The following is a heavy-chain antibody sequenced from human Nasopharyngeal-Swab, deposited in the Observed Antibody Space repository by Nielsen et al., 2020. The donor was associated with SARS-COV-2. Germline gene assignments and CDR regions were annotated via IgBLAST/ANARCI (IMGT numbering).Heavy chain of an antibody. D-gene: IGHD3-3*01. CDR2: IYYSGST. J-gene: IGHJ5*02. Sequence: SETLSLTCTVSSGSISSSSYYWGWLRQPPGKGLEWIGSIYYSGSTYYNPSLKSRVTISVDTSKNQFSLKLSSVTAADTAVYYCARETGYDFWSGYFLVGWFVPWGQGTLVTVSS. CDR1: SGSISSSSYY. V-gene: IGHV4-39*07. CDR3: ARETGYDFWSGYFLVGWFVP.